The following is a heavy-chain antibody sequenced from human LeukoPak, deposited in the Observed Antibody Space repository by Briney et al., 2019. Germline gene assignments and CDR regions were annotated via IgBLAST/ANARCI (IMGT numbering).Heavy chain of an antibody. J-gene: IGHJ4*02. D-gene: IGHD2-2*01. Sequence: ASVKVSCKASGGTFSNYAISWVRQAPGQGLEWMGWISGYNGNTNYAQKLQGRVTMTTDTSTSTAYMELRSLRSDDTAVYYCARVGCSSSSCYPEKDFWGQGTLVTVSS. V-gene: IGHV1-18*01. CDR1: GGTFSNYA. CDR2: ISGYNGNT. CDR3: ARVGCSSSSCYPEKDF.